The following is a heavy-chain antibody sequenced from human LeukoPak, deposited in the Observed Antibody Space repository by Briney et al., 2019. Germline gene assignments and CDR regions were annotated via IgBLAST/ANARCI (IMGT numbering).Heavy chain of an antibody. CDR1: GGSISSYY. CDR3: AREGFDDSSGYYYFDY. Sequence: SETLSLTCTVSGGSISSYYWSWIRQPPGKGLEWIGYIYYSGSTNYNPSLKSRVTISVDTPKNQFSLKLSSVTAADTAVYYCAREGFDDSSGYYYFDYWGQGTLVTVSS. J-gene: IGHJ4*02. V-gene: IGHV4-59*12. CDR2: IYYSGST. D-gene: IGHD3-22*01.